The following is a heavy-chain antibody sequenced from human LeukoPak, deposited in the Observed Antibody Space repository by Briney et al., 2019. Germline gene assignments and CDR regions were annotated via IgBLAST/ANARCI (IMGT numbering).Heavy chain of an antibody. V-gene: IGHV3-21*01. CDR3: ARGGHPATMIVVVPWDYFDY. CDR2: ISSLSTYI. J-gene: IGHJ4*02. CDR1: GFTFTSYS. Sequence: GGSLRLSCAASGFTFTSYSMNWVRQAPGKGLEWVSSISSLSTYIYYADSVKGRFTISRDNAKNSLYLQMNSLRAEDTAVYYCARGGHPATMIVVVPWDYFDYWGQGTLVTVSS. D-gene: IGHD3-22*01.